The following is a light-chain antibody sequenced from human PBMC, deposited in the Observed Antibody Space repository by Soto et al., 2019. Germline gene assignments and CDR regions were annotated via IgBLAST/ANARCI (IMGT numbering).Light chain of an antibody. CDR1: QSIDTW. CDR2: KAS. Sequence: DIQMTQSPSTLSASVRDRVTITCRASQSIDTWLAWYQQKPGKAPKLLIYKASNLESGVPSRFSGSGSGTEFTLTISSLQPDDFATYYCQQYNTFSPLSFGQGTKVDIK. J-gene: IGKJ2*01. V-gene: IGKV1-5*03. CDR3: QQYNTFSPLS.